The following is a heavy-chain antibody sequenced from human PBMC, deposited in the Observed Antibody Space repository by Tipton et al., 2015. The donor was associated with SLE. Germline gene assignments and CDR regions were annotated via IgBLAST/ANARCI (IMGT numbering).Heavy chain of an antibody. V-gene: IGHV4-34*01. CDR1: GGSFSGYY. CDR3: VRDEYSSGCFDY. CDR2: INHSGST. D-gene: IGHD6-19*01. Sequence: TLSLTCAVYGGSFSGYYWSWIRQPPGKGLEWIGEINHSGSTNYNPSLKSRVTISVDTSKNQFSLKLNSVTAADTSVYYCVRDEYSSGCFDYWGQGTLVTVSS. J-gene: IGHJ4*02.